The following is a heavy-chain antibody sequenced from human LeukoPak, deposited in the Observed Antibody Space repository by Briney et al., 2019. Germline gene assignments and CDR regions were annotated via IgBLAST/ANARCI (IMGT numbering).Heavy chain of an antibody. CDR1: GYTFTSYG. Sequence: ASVKVSCKASGYTFTSYGISWVRQAPGQGLEWMGWISAYNGNTNYAQKLQGRVTMTTDTSTSTAYMELRSLRFDDTAVYYCALAAELTGYSGYGPFDYWGQGTLVTVSS. D-gene: IGHD5-12*01. V-gene: IGHV1-18*01. J-gene: IGHJ4*02. CDR2: ISAYNGNT. CDR3: ALAAELTGYSGYGPFDY.